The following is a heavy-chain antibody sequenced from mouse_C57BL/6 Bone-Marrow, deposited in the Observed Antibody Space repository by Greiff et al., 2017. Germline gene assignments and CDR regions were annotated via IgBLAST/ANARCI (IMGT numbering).Heavy chain of an antibody. V-gene: IGHV1-69*01. D-gene: IGHD3-3*01. J-gene: IGHJ2*01. CDR3: SREGFYYFDY. Sequence: QVQLQQSGAELVKPGASVKLSCTASGYTFTSYWIHWVNQRPGQGLVWIGAIDPSDSYANYNQKFKGKSTLTVDKSSSTAYMQLSSLTSEAYAVYYCSREGFYYFDYWGQGTTLTVSS. CDR1: GYTFTSYW. CDR2: IDPSDSYA.